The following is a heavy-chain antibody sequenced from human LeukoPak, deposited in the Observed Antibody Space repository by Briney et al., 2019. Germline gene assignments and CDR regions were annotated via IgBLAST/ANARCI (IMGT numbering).Heavy chain of an antibody. V-gene: IGHV4-59*01. CDR1: GGSISSYY. Sequence: SETLALTCTVSGGSISSYYWSWIRQPPGKGLEGIGYIYYSGSTNYNPSLKSRVTISVDTSKNQFSLKLSSVTAADTAVYYCARDTAAAGSGFDYWGQGTLVTVSS. J-gene: IGHJ4*02. D-gene: IGHD6-13*01. CDR2: IYYSGST. CDR3: ARDTAAAGSGFDY.